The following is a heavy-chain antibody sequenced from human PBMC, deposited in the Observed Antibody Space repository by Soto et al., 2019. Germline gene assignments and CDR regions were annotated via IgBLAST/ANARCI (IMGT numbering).Heavy chain of an antibody. CDR1: GYTFTSYG. V-gene: IGHV1-18*01. D-gene: IGHD2-8*01. CDR2: ISAYNGDT. CDR3: ARSGADCTSITGRVESF. J-gene: IGHJ4*02. Sequence: QAQLGQSGGEVKNPGVSVKVSCRASGYTFTSYGYAWVRQAPGQGLEWLGWISAYNGDTNYAQKFQDRVTLTTDTATTTAHMELRNLGSDDTAVYYCARSGADCTSITGRVESFGGLGTLGTVCS.